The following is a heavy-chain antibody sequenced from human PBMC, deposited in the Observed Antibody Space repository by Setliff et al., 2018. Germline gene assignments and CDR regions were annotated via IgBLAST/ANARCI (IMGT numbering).Heavy chain of an antibody. J-gene: IGHJ6*03. CDR3: ARTTGPYYHYYYMDV. Sequence: GESLKISCKGSGYTFTNYWIGWVRQMPGKGLEWMGLIYPGDSDTRYSPSFQGQVTISADRSISTAYLQWRSLKASDTAMYYCARTTGPYYHYYYMDVWGKGTKVTVSS. D-gene: IGHD1-1*01. CDR2: IYPGDSDT. V-gene: IGHV5-51*01. CDR1: GYTFTNYW.